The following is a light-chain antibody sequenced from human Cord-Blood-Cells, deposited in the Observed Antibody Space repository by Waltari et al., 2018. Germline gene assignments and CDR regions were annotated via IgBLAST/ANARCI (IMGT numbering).Light chain of an antibody. CDR3: SSYTSSSTLEV. CDR1: SSDVGGYNH. CDR2: DVS. V-gene: IGLV2-14*01. J-gene: IGLJ2*01. Sequence: SALTQPASVSGSPGQSITISCTGTSSDVGGYNHVSWYQQHPGKAPKLMIYDVSNRPSGVSNRFSGSKSGNTASLTISGLQAEDEADYYCSSYTSSSTLEVFGGGTKLTVL.